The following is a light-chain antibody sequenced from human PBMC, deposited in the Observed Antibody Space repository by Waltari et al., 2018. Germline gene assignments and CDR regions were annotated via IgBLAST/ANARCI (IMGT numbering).Light chain of an antibody. J-gene: IGKJ4*01. CDR2: KAS. V-gene: IGKV1-5*03. Sequence: DIQMTQSPSTLSASVGDRFTITCRASQSISNWLAWYQQKPGKAHKLLIYKASTLESGVPSRFSGSGSGTEFTLTISSLQPDDFATYYCQQYNSYSLLTFGGGTKVEIK. CDR1: QSISNW. CDR3: QQYNSYSLLT.